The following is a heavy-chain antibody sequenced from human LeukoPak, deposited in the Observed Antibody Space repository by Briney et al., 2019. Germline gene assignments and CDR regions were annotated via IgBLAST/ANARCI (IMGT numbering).Heavy chain of an antibody. J-gene: IGHJ4*02. CDR3: ARLGGSYYTY. CDR2: IKQDGSEK. Sequence: GGSLRLSCAATGFTFRSYWMSSVRQAQGKGVEWVANIKQDGSEKYYVDSVKGRFTISRDNAKNSLFLQMNSLRDEDTAVYYCARLGGSYYTYWGQGTLVTVSS. D-gene: IGHD1-26*01. V-gene: IGHV3-7*01. CDR1: GFTFRSYW.